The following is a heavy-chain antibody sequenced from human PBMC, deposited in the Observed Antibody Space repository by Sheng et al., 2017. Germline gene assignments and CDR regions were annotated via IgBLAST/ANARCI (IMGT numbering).Heavy chain of an antibody. CDR3: ARSYYYDSSGYLDAFDI. J-gene: IGHJ3*02. D-gene: IGHD3-22*01. CDR2: IYYSGST. CDR1: GGSISSSSYY. V-gene: IGHV4-39*07. Sequence: QLQLQESGPGLVKPSETLSLTCTVSGGSISSSSYYWGWIRQPPGKGLEWIGSIYYSGSTYYNPSLKSRVTISVDTSKNQFSLKLSSVTAADTAVYYCARSYYYDSSGYLDAFDIWGQGTMVTV.